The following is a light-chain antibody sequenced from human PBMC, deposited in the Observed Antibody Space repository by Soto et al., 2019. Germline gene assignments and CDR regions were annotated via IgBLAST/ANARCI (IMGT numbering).Light chain of an antibody. J-gene: IGKJ1*01. CDR3: QQYYSYPQT. CDR2: AAS. V-gene: IGKV1-9*01. Sequence: IQLTQSPSSLSASVGDRVTITCRASQGITSYLDWYQKKPGKAPKLLIYAASTLQSGVPSRFSGSGSGTDFTLTISCLQSEDFATYYCQQYYSYPQTFGQGTKVDIK. CDR1: QGITSY.